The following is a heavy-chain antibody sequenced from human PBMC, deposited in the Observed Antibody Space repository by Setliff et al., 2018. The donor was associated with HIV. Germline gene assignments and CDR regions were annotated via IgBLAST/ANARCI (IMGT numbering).Heavy chain of an antibody. CDR1: GFTFSIYEM. CDR2: IYHFGST. CDR3: ARGNRNYYDSSGTVFDY. Sequence: GSLRLSCAASGFTFSIYEMNWVRQPPGKGLEWIGEIYHFGSTNYNPSLKSRVTISVDKSKNQFSLKLSSVTAADTAVYYCARGNRNYYDSSGTVFDYWGQGTLVTVSS. J-gene: IGHJ4*02. D-gene: IGHD3-22*01. V-gene: IGHV4-4*02.